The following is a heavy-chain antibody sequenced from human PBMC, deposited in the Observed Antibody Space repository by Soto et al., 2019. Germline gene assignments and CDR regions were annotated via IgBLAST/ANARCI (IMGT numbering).Heavy chain of an antibody. CDR1: GYTFTSYY. J-gene: IGHJ4*02. D-gene: IGHD6-13*01. CDR2: ISAYNGNT. V-gene: IGHV1-18*04. CDR3: ATAVFSAAGSFDY. Sequence: ASVKVSCKASGYTFTSYYMHCARQAPGQGLEWMGWISAYNGNTNYAQKLQGRVTMTTDTSTSTAYMELRSLRSDDTAVYYCATAVFSAAGSFDYWGQGTLVTVSS.